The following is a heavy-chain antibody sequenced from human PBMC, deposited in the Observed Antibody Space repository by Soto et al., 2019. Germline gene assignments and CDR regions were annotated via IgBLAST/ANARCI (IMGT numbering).Heavy chain of an antibody. J-gene: IGHJ6*02. CDR1: GYTFTSYA. V-gene: IGHV1-3*01. CDR2: INAGNGNT. Sequence: ASVKVSCKASGYTFTSYAMHWVRQAPGQRLEWMGWINAGNGNTKYSQKFQGRVTITRDTSASTAYMELSSLRSEDTAVYYCARDLIAYSSGWYVDHLGYYYYYGMDVWGQGTTVTVSS. CDR3: ARDLIAYSSGWYVDHLGYYYYYGMDV. D-gene: IGHD6-19*01.